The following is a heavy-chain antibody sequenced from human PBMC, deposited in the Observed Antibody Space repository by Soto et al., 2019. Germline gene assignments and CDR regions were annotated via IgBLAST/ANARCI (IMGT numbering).Heavy chain of an antibody. V-gene: IGHV2-26*01. CDR3: ARIDRGEYSRDLGDL. D-gene: IGHD6-6*01. J-gene: IGHJ2*01. CDR1: GFSLSNARMG. CDR2: IFSNDEK. Sequence: QVTLKESGPVLVKPTETLTLTCTVSGFSLSNARMGVSWIRQPPGKALEWLAHIFSNDEKSYSTSLKSRLTSSKDTSKSQVVLTMTNMDPVDTATYYCARIDRGEYSRDLGDLWGRGTLVTVSS.